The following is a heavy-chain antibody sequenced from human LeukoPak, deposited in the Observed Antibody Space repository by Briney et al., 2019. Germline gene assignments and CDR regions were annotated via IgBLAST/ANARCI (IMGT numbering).Heavy chain of an antibody. J-gene: IGHJ3*02. CDR1: GFTVSSNY. V-gene: IGHV3-66*01. D-gene: IGHD5/OR15-5a*01. CDR2: IYSGGNT. CDR3: ARVGHWDWVYACDI. Sequence: GGSLRLSCAASGFTVSSNYMNWVRQAPGKGLEWVSVIYSGGNTYYADSVKGRFTLSRDNSKNTLYLQMNSLRAEDTAVYYCARVGHWDWVYACDIWRQGTMVTVSS.